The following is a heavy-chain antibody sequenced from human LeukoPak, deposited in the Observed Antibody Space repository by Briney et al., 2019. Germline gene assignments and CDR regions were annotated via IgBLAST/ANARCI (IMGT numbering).Heavy chain of an antibody. Sequence: GGSLRLSCAASEFTFSSYEMNWVRQAPGKGLEWVSYISSSGSTIYYADSVKGRFTISRDNAKNSLYLQMNSLRAEDTAVYYCARDAWGYCSGGSCYRYDAFDIWGQGTMVTVSS. CDR1: EFTFSSYE. D-gene: IGHD2-15*01. V-gene: IGHV3-48*03. J-gene: IGHJ3*02. CDR3: ARDAWGYCSGGSCYRYDAFDI. CDR2: ISSSGSTI.